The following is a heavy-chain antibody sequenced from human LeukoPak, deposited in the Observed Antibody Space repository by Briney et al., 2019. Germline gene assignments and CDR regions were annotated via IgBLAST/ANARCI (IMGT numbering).Heavy chain of an antibody. Sequence: SGTLSLTCAVSGGSISSSNWWSWVRQPPGKGLEWIGEIYHSGSTNYNPSLKSRVTISVDKSKNQFSLKLSSVTAADTAVYYCARSPRHYPSMYYDFWSGYLLWGQGTMVTVSS. CDR3: ARSPRHYPSMYYDFWSGYLL. J-gene: IGHJ3*01. D-gene: IGHD3-3*01. V-gene: IGHV4-4*02. CDR1: GGSISSSNW. CDR2: IYHSGST.